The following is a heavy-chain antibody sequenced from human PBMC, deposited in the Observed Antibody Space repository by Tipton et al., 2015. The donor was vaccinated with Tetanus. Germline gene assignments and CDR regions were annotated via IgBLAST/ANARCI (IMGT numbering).Heavy chain of an antibody. Sequence: SLRLSCAASGFNFAHYGMHWVRQAPGKGLEWVAVIFDDGSNTYYADSVKGRFTISRDNSKNMLYLEMNSPRAEDTAIYYCARGRRSVVRNVLVYFGFWGQGSLVTVSS. CDR1: GFNFAHYG. CDR2: IFDDGSNT. D-gene: IGHD3-10*01. CDR3: ARGRRSVVRNVLVYFGF. J-gene: IGHJ4*02. V-gene: IGHV3-33*01.